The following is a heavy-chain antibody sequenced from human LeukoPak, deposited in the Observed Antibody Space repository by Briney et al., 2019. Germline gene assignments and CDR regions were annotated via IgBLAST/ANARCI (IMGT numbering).Heavy chain of an antibody. V-gene: IGHV1-8*01. CDR3: ARDAGDCSSSSCYLRY. D-gene: IGHD2-2*01. CDR1: GYTFTSYD. Sequence: GASVKVSCTASGYTFTSYDINWVRQATGQGLEWMGWMNPNSGNTGYAQKFQGRVTMTRNTSISTAYMELSSLRSEDTAVYYCARDAGDCSSSSCYLRYWGQGTLVTVSS. CDR2: MNPNSGNT. J-gene: IGHJ4*02.